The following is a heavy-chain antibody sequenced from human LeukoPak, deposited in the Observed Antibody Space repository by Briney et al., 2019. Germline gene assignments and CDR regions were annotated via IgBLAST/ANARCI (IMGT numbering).Heavy chain of an antibody. V-gene: IGHV4-4*07. CDR1: GGSFSGYY. CDR3: ARERTTSSPFDY. J-gene: IGHJ4*02. CDR2: IYTSGST. D-gene: IGHD2-2*01. Sequence: PSETLSLTCAVYGGSFSGYYWSWIRQPAGKGLEWIGRIYTSGSTNYNPSLKSRVTMSVDTSKNQFSLKLSSVTAADTAVCYCARERTTSSPFDYWGQGTLVTVSS.